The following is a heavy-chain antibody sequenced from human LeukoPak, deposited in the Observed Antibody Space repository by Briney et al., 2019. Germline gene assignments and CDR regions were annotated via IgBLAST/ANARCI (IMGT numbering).Heavy chain of an antibody. Sequence: PGGSLRLSCAASGFTISSSYMSCVRQAPGKGLEWVSLIYVGGGTNYADSVKGRFTISRDNSKNTLYLQMNSLGAEDTAVYYCARAGAWELHFDYWGQGALVTVSS. D-gene: IGHD1-26*01. J-gene: IGHJ4*02. CDR1: GFTISSSY. CDR2: IYVGGGT. CDR3: ARAGAWELHFDY. V-gene: IGHV3-53*01.